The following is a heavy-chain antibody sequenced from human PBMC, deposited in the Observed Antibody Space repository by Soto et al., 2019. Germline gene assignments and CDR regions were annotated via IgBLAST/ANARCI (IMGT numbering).Heavy chain of an antibody. J-gene: IGHJ4*02. V-gene: IGHV4-59*01. D-gene: IGHD6-13*01. Sequence: QVQLQESGPGLVKPSETLSLTCTVSGGSISSYYWSWIRQPPGKGLEWIGYIYYSGSTNYNPSLKRRVTISVDTAKNQYSVKLSSVTAADRAVYYCARAAAGPGTIDHWGQGTLVTVST. CDR3: ARAAAGPGTIDH. CDR1: GGSISSYY. CDR2: IYYSGST.